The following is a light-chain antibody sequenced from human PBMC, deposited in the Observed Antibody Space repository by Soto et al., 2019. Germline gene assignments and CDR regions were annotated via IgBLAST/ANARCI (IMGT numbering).Light chain of an antibody. CDR1: QSISYR. Sequence: DIQMTQSPPSLSASVGDRVTITCRASQSISYRLAWYQQKPGKAPKLLIYDASSLESGVPSTFSGSGSGTEFTLTITSLQPDDFATYYCQQYNSYSWTLGQGTKVDIK. CDR2: DAS. CDR3: QQYNSYSWT. J-gene: IGKJ1*01. V-gene: IGKV1-5*01.